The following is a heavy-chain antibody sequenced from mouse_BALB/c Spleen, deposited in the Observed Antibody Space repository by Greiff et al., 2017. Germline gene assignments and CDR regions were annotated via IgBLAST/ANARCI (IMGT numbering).Heavy chain of an antibody. V-gene: IGHV14-3*02. J-gene: IGHJ3*01. CDR1: GFNIKDTY. D-gene: IGHD2-4*01. CDR2: IDPANGNT. CDR3: ALSTLITTSYAY. Sequence: VQLPQSGAELVKPGASVKLSCTASGFNIKDTYMHWVKQRPEQGLEWIGRIDPANGNTKYDPKFQGKATITADTSSNTAYLQLSSLTSEDTAVYYCALSTLITTSYAYWGQGTLVTVAA.